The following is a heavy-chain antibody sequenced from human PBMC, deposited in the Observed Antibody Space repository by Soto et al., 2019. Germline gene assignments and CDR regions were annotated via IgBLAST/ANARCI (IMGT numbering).Heavy chain of an antibody. CDR2: ISYDGSNE. D-gene: IGHD3-3*02. CDR3: AKLELALACSIDY. Sequence: QVQLVESGGVVVQPGRSLRLSCAASGFTFSRYGLHWVRQAPGKGLEWVALISYDGSNEHYADSVKARFTISRDNSKNTLYLQMNSLRSEDTDVYSCAKLELALACSIDYWGQGTLVTVSS. J-gene: IGHJ4*02. CDR1: GFTFSRYG. V-gene: IGHV3-30*18.